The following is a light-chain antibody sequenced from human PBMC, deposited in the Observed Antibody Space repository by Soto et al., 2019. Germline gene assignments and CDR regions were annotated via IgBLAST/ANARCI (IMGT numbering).Light chain of an antibody. CDR2: GAS. Sequence: EMVLTQSPGTLSLSPGERATLSCRASQSVGSRFLAWYQQKPGQAPRLLIYGASNRATGIPDRFSGSGSGTDFTLTISRLEPEDFAVYYCQQSGTSPPVAFGGGTKVDIK. CDR1: QSVGSRF. J-gene: IGKJ4*01. CDR3: QQSGTSPPVA. V-gene: IGKV3-20*01.